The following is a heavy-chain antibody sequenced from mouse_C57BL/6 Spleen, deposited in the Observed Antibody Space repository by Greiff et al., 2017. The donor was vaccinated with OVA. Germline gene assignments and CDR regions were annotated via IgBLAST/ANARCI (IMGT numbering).Heavy chain of an antibody. CDR3: ASSSYDYDGYYYAMDY. J-gene: IGHJ4*01. Sequence: QVQLKQPGAELVKPGASVKMSCKASGYTFTSYWITWVKQRPGQGLEWIGDIYPGSGSTNYNEKFKSKATLTVDTSSSTAYMQLSSLTSEDSAVYYCASSSYDYDGYYYAMDYWGQGTSVTVSS. V-gene: IGHV1-55*01. CDR2: IYPGSGST. CDR1: GYTFTSYW. D-gene: IGHD2-4*01.